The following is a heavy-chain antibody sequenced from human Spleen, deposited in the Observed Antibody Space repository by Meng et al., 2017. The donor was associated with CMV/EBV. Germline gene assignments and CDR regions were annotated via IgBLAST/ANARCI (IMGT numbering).Heavy chain of an antibody. CDR2: INPSTGGT. D-gene: IGHD3-22*01. CDR1: GYRFTGYY. V-gene: IGHV1-2*06. J-gene: IGHJ4*02. CDR3: ATSYHDSGYYDPGDY. Sequence: ASGYRFTGYYVPWVRQAPAFGLEWMGRINPSTGGTNYPQKFQGRVTMTRDTSISTAYMELTRLRSDDTAIYYCATSYHDSGYYDPGDYWGQGTLVTVSS.